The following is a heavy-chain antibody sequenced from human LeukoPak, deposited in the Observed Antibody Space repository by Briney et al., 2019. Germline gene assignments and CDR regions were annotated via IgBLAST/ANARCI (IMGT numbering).Heavy chain of an antibody. D-gene: IGHD3-22*01. CDR2: ISSSGSTI. Sequence: GGSLRLSCAASGFTFSDYYMSWIRQAPGKGLEWDSYISSSGSTIYYADSVKGRFTISRDNAKNSLYLQMNSLRAEDTAVYYCAKGSTYYYDSSGSVGAFDIWGQGTMVTVSS. J-gene: IGHJ3*02. CDR3: AKGSTYYYDSSGSVGAFDI. CDR1: GFTFSDYY. V-gene: IGHV3-11*04.